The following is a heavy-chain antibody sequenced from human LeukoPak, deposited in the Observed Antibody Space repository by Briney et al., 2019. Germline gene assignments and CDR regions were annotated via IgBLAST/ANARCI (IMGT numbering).Heavy chain of an antibody. CDR3: ARGGSYPLDY. V-gene: IGHV6-1*01. J-gene: IGHJ4*02. CDR1: GDSVSSNSAA. CDR2: TYYRSKWYR. D-gene: IGHD1-26*01. Sequence: SQTLSLACAICGDSVSSNSAAWNWIRQSPSRGLEWLGRTYYRSKWYRGYAVSVKSRITINPDTSKNQFSLQLNSVTPEDTAVYYCARGGSYPLDYWGQGTLVTVSS.